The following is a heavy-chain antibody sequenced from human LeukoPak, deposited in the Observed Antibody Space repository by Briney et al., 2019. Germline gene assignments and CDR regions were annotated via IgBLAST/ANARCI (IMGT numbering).Heavy chain of an antibody. D-gene: IGHD3-10*01. CDR2: ISYDGSNK. Sequence: GGSLRLSCAASGFTFSSYAMHWVHQAPGKGLEWVAVISYDGSNKYYADSVKGRFTISRDNSKNTLYLQMNSLRAEDTAVYYCAREGLLGWFDPWGQGTLVTVSS. CDR1: GFTFSSYA. V-gene: IGHV3-30-3*01. J-gene: IGHJ5*02. CDR3: AREGLLGWFDP.